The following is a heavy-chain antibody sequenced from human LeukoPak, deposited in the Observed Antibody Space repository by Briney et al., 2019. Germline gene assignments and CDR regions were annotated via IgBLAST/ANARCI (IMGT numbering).Heavy chain of an antibody. CDR1: GGSISRGGYY. D-gene: IGHD5-18*01. CDR3: ARDRGYSYGCDAFDI. CDR2: IYYSGSI. J-gene: IGHJ3*02. V-gene: IGHV4-31*03. Sequence: SETLSLTCTVSGGSISRGGYYWSWIRQHPGTGLEYIGYIYYSGSIYYNPSLKSRVTISLDPSKNQFSLKLSSVTAADTAVYYCARDRGYSYGCDAFDIWGQGTMVTVSS.